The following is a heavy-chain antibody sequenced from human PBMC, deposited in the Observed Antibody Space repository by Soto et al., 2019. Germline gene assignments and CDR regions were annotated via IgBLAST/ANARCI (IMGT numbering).Heavy chain of an antibody. J-gene: IGHJ4*02. V-gene: IGHV4-34*01. CDR1: GGSFSGYY. Sequence: SETLSLTCAVCGGSFSGYYWSWIRQPPGKGLEWIGEINHSGSTNYNPSLKSRVTISVDTSKNQFSLKLSSVTAADTAVYYCARGAAVGQNPPAAYFDYWGQGTLLIVSS. CDR3: ARGAAVGQNPPAAYFDY. CDR2: INHSGST. D-gene: IGHD6-13*01.